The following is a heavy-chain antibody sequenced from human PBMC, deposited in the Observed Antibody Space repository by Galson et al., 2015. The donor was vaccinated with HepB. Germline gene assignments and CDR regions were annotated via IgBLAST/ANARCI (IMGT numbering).Heavy chain of an antibody. CDR1: GFRLTDYA. D-gene: IGHD5-12*01. CDR3: VRDRGSGFGGNDVPSFDY. CDR2: ISSDSTTI. V-gene: IGHV3-48*01. J-gene: IGHJ4*02. Sequence: SLRLSCAASGFRLTDYAMNWVRRAPGKGLEWAAYISSDSTTIHYADSVKGRFTISRDNAKNSVFLQMNSLRGEDTAVYYCVRDRGSGFGGNDVPSFDYWGRGSLVTVS.